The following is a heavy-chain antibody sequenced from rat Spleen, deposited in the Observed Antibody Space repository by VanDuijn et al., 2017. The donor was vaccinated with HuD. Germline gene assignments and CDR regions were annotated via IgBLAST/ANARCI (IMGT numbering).Heavy chain of an antibody. V-gene: IGHV5-22*01. Sequence: EVQLVESGGGLVQPGRSLQHSCAASGFTFSNYGMACVRQAPKKGLEWVAPISYEGSNTYYRDSVKGRFTISRDNAKSTLYLQMNSLRSEDTATYYCARETTHKWFAYWGQGTLVTVSS. CDR2: ISYEGSNT. CDR1: GFTFSNYG. D-gene: IGHD1-10*01. J-gene: IGHJ3*01. CDR3: ARETTHKWFAY.